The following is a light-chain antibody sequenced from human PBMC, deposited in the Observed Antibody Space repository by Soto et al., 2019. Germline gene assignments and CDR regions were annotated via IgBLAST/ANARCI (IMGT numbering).Light chain of an antibody. CDR2: GAY. J-gene: IGKJ1*01. Sequence: EIVMTQSPATLSLSPGERATLSCRASQSVSSNLAWYQQKPGQAPSLLIFGAYTRATGIPARFSGSGSGTEFTLNISSLQSEDFAVYYCQHYNNWPPGTFGQGTKV. V-gene: IGKV3-15*01. CDR3: QHYNNWPPGT. CDR1: QSVSSN.